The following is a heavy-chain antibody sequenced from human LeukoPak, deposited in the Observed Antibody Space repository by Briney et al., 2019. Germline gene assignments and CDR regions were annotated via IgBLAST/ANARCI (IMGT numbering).Heavy chain of an antibody. CDR2: IIPIFGTA. CDR1: GGTFSSYA. J-gene: IGHJ3*02. CDR3: ARAPEYYYGSGSYYAFDI. V-gene: IGHV1-69*05. Sequence: ASVKVSCKASGGTFSSYAISWVRQAPGQGLEWMGGIIPIFGTANYEQKFKGRVTITTDESTSTAYMELSSLRSEDTAVYYCARAPEYYYGSGSYYAFDIWGQGTMVTVSS. D-gene: IGHD3-10*01.